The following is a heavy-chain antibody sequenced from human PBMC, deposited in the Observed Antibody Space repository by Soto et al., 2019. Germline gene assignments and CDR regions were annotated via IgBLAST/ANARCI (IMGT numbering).Heavy chain of an antibody. V-gene: IGHV4-4*02. CDR3: ARAPSIAARPKDY. Sequence: SETLSLTCAVSSGSISSSNWWSWVRQPPGKGLEWIGEIYHIGSTNYNPSLKSRVTISLDTSKNQFSLKLSFVTAADTAVYYCARAPSIAARPKDYWGQGTLVTVSS. J-gene: IGHJ4*02. D-gene: IGHD6-6*01. CDR2: IYHIGST. CDR1: SGSISSSNW.